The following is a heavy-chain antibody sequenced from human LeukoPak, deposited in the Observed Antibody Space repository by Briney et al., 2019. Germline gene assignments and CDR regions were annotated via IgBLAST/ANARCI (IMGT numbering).Heavy chain of an antibody. J-gene: IGHJ3*02. V-gene: IGHV3-7*03. Sequence: GGSLRLSCAASGFTFSSYWMSWVRQAPGKGLEWVANIKQEGSEKYYVDSVKGRFTISRDNAKNSLYLQMNSLRAEDTAVYYCAKDLSDSRPKGAFDIWGQGTMVTVSS. CDR1: GFTFSSYW. D-gene: IGHD3-22*01. CDR3: AKDLSDSRPKGAFDI. CDR2: IKQEGSEK.